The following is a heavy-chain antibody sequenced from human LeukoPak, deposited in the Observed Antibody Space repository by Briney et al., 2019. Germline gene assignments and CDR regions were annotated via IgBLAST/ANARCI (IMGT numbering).Heavy chain of an antibody. CDR1: GFTFSSYA. Sequence: PGGSLRLSCAASGFTFSSYAMSWVRQAPGKGLEWVSAISGSGGSTYYADSVKGRFTISRDNSKNTLYLQMNSLRAEDTAVYYCARDPAAAILLLLDYWGQGTLVTVSS. D-gene: IGHD2-2*02. CDR3: ARDPAAAILLLLDY. J-gene: IGHJ4*02. V-gene: IGHV3-23*01. CDR2: ISGSGGST.